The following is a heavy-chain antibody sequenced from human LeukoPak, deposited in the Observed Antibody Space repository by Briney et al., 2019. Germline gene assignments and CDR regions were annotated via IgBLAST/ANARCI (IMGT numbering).Heavy chain of an antibody. Sequence: GGALRLSRAASGFTFTYVWMSWVRQAPGKGLECGGRVKSKDVGTTTDYAAPVKGRFTISRDDSNDSLYLQMDSLRTEDTGLYYCATDLAQGYFGSWGQGTLVTVSS. D-gene: IGHD2/OR15-2a*01. CDR1: GFTFTYVW. V-gene: IGHV3-15*01. CDR2: VKSKDVGTTT. CDR3: ATDLAQGYFGS. J-gene: IGHJ4*02.